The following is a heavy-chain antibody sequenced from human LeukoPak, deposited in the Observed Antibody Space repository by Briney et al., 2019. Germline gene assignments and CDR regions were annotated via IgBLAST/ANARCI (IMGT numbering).Heavy chain of an antibody. CDR3: AKDALKSCSGGSCYYRTGWFDP. CDR1: GFTFSTYA. CDR2: ISRSGGST. J-gene: IGHJ5*02. Sequence: GGSLRLSCAASGFTFSTYAMSWVRQAPGEGLNWVSAISRSGGSTYYADSVKGRFTISRDNSKDTLYLQMNSLRAEDTAVYYCAKDALKSCSGGSCYYRTGWFDPWGQGTLVTVSS. D-gene: IGHD2-15*01. V-gene: IGHV3-23*01.